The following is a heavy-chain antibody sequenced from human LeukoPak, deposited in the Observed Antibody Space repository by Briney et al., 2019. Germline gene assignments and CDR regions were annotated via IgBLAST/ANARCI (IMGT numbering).Heavy chain of an antibody. CDR1: GVSISSYY. CDR2: IYYSGST. D-gene: IGHD2-2*02. J-gene: IGHJ4*02. CDR3: AAERYCSSTSCYTGGNDY. Sequence: SETLSLTCTVSGVSISSYYWSWIRQPPGKGLEWIGYIYYSGSTDYNPSLKSRVTISVDTSKNQFSLKLSSVTAADTAVYYCAAERYCSSTSCYTGGNDYWGQGTLVTVSS. V-gene: IGHV4-59*01.